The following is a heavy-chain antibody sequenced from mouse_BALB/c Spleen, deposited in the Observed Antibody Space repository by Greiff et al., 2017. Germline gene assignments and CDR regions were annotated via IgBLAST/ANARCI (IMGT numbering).Heavy chain of an antibody. Sequence: EVKLVESGPGLVKPSQSLSLTCSVTGYSITSGYYWNWIRQFPGNKLEWMGYISYDGSNNYNPSLKNRISITRDTSKNQFFLKLNSVTTEDTATYYCAREGFTTVDYWGQGTTLTVSS. D-gene: IGHD1-1*01. J-gene: IGHJ2*01. CDR3: AREGFTTVDY. CDR1: GYSITSGYY. V-gene: IGHV3-6*02. CDR2: ISYDGSN.